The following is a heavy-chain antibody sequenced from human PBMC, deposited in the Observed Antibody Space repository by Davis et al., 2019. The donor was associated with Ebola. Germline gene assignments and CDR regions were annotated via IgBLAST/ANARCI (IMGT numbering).Heavy chain of an antibody. CDR3: AKETAAIPTRTDY. V-gene: IGHV3-73*01. CDR2: IRSKANSYAT. J-gene: IGHJ4*02. CDR1: GFTFSGSA. D-gene: IGHD2-2*01. Sequence: GGSLRLSCAASGFTFSGSAMHWVRQASGKGLEWVGRIRSKANSYATAYAASVKGRFTISRDDSKNTAYLQMNSLKTEDTAVYYCAKETAAIPTRTDYWGQGTLVTVS.